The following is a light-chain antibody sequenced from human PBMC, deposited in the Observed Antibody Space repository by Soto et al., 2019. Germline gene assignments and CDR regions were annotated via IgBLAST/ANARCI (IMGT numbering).Light chain of an antibody. CDR2: GAS. V-gene: IGKV3-20*01. CDR3: QQYGSSPKT. Sequence: EIVLTQSPGTLSLSPGERATLSCRASQIVSSSYLAWYQQKPGRAPRLLIYGASSRATGIPERFSGSGSGTDFTLTIRRLEPEDLAVYYCQQYGSSPKTFGQGTKVDIK. J-gene: IGKJ1*01. CDR1: QIVSSSY.